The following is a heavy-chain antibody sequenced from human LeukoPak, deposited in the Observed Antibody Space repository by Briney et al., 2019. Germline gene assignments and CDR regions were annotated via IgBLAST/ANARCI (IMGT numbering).Heavy chain of an antibody. V-gene: IGHV4-39*07. CDR2: IYYSGST. J-gene: IGHJ6*03. Sequence: PETLSLTCTVSGGSISSSSYYWGWIRQPPGKGLEWIGSIYYSGSTYYNPSLKSRVTISVDTSKNQFSLKLSSVTAADTAVYYCAREGYCSSTSCPDYYYYYMDVWGKGTTVTVSS. CDR3: AREGYCSSTSCPDYYYYYMDV. CDR1: GGSISSSSYY. D-gene: IGHD2-2*01.